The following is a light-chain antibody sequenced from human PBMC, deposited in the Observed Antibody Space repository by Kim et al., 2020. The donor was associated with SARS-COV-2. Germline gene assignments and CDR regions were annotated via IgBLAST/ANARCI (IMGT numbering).Light chain of an antibody. Sequence: GQRLRISCSATIASIARNTVKCSQHFPGAAPKLLIYSVNQRPSGVPDRFSGSKSGTSASLAISGLHSEDEADYYCAAWDDSLNGCVFGTGTKVTVL. J-gene: IGLJ1*01. CDR3: AAWDDSLNGCV. V-gene: IGLV1-44*01. CDR2: SVN. CDR1: IASIARNT.